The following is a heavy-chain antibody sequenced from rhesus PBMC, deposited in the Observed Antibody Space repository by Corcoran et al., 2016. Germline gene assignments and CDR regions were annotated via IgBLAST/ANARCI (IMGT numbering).Heavy chain of an antibody. Sequence: QVQLQESGPGLVKPSETVSLTCDVSGDSITGNWLSWIRQSPGKGLEWVGFIFGSNVATSDKPSSKSRVTSARDTAKKHCCRNRKAVTAADTDLYCCARYGPVGSYKAVDYWGQGVLVTVSS. D-gene: IGHD2-33*01. CDR1: GDSITGNW. CDR2: IFGSNVAT. CDR3: ARYGPVGSYKAVDY. J-gene: IGHJ4*01. V-gene: IGHV4-92*01.